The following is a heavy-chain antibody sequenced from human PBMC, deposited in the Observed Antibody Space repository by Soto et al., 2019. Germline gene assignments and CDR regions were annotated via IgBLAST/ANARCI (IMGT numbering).Heavy chain of an antibody. Sequence: SETLSLTCTVSGGSISSGDYYWSWIRQPPGKGLEWIGYIYYSGSTYYNPSLKSRVTISVDTSKNQFSLKLSSVTAADTAVYYCARSAAGLYCSGGSCENWFDPWAQGTLVTVSS. CDR3: ARSAAGLYCSGGSCENWFDP. CDR2: IYYSGST. CDR1: GGSISSGDYY. V-gene: IGHV4-30-4*01. D-gene: IGHD2-15*01. J-gene: IGHJ5*02.